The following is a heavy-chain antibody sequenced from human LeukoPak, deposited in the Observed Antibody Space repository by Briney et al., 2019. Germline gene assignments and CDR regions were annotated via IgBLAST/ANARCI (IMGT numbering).Heavy chain of an antibody. Sequence: ASVKVSCKASGYTFISYDINWVRQATGQGLEWMGWMNPNSGNTGYAQKFQGRVTMTRNTSISTAYMELSSLRSEDTAVYYCALVAATGDDAFDIWGQGTMVTVSS. CDR2: MNPNSGNT. J-gene: IGHJ3*02. CDR1: GYTFISYD. CDR3: ALVAATGDDAFDI. V-gene: IGHV1-8*01. D-gene: IGHD2-15*01.